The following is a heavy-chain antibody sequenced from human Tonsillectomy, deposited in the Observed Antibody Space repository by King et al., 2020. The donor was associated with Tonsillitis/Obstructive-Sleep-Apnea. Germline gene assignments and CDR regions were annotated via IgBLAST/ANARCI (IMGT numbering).Heavy chain of an antibody. D-gene: IGHD1-14*01. CDR1: GFTFSSYV. J-gene: IGHJ5*02. Sequence: VQVVESGGGVVQPGRSLRLSCAASGFTFSSYVMHWVRQAPGKGLEWVAVISYDGSNKYYADSVKGRFTISRDNSKNTLYLQMSGLRAEDTAVYYCATSQNHERNWFDPWGQGTLVTVSS. V-gene: IGHV3-30*04. CDR2: ISYDGSNK. CDR3: ATSQNHERNWFDP.